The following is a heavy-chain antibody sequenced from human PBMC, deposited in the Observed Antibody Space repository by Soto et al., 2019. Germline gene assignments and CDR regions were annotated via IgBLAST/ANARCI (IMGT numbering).Heavy chain of an antibody. CDR1: GYTFTTYG. D-gene: IGHD2-15*01. J-gene: IGHJ5*02. CDR2: ISPYNGNT. CDR3: AREDGYCSGGSCYSGGWLDP. Sequence: GASVKVSCKTSGYTFTTYGVSWVRQAPGQGLERMGWISPYNGNTNYAQRLQGRDTLTTDTSTDTAYMELRSLRSDDTAVYYCAREDGYCSGGSCYSGGWLDPWGQGTLVTVSS. V-gene: IGHV1-18*01.